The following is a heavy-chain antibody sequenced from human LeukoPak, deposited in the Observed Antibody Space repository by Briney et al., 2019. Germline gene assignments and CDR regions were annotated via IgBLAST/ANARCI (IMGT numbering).Heavy chain of an antibody. CDR3: ARVGQYCSSTSCYNRNYYYYGMDV. V-gene: IGHV3-30-3*01. CDR2: ISYDGSNK. J-gene: IGHJ6*02. D-gene: IGHD2-2*01. Sequence: GGSLRLSCAASGFTFSSYAMHWVRQAPGKGLEWVAVISYDGSNKYYADSVKGRFTISRDNSKNTLYLQMNSLRAEDTAVYFCARVGQYCSSTSCYNRNYYYYGMDVWGQGTTVTVSS. CDR1: GFTFSSYA.